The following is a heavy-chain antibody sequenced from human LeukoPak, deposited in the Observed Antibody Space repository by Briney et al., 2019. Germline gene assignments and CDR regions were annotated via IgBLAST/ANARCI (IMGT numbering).Heavy chain of an antibody. D-gene: IGHD1-26*01. CDR2: ISYDGFTK. J-gene: IGHJ4*02. Sequence: QTGGSLRLSCAASGFTFSSYWMSWVRQAPGKGLEWVAFISYDGFTKYYADSVKGRFTISRDNSQNTLDLQMNSLRAEDTAVYYCARDLSERYSTDYWGQGTLVTVSS. CDR1: GFTFSSYW. CDR3: ARDLSERYSTDY. V-gene: IGHV3-30*03.